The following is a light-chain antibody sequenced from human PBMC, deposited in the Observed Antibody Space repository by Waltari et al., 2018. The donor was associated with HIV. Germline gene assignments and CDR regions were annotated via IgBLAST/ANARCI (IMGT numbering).Light chain of an antibody. Sequence: QSVLTQPPSASGTPGQRVTISSSRSCPTLGNANVSWYQQLPGTAPKLLIYKNYQRPSGVPDRFAGSKSGTSASLAISGLRSEDEADYYCVGWDASLSAYVFGTGTKVTIL. CDR3: VGWDASLSAYV. CDR1: CPTLGNAN. J-gene: IGLJ1*01. CDR2: KNY. V-gene: IGLV1-47*01.